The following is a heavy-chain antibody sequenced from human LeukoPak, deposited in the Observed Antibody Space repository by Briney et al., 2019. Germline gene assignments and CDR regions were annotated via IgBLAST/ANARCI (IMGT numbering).Heavy chain of an antibody. CDR3: VREETELGYYYYYMDV. Sequence: SGTLSLTCAVSGGSISSSNWWSWVRQPPGKGLEWIGEIYHSGSTNYNPSLKSRVTISVDKSKNQFSLKLSSVTAADTAVYYCVREETELGYYYYYMDVWGKGTTVTVSS. V-gene: IGHV4-4*02. D-gene: IGHD1-14*01. CDR2: IYHSGST. CDR1: GGSISSSNW. J-gene: IGHJ6*03.